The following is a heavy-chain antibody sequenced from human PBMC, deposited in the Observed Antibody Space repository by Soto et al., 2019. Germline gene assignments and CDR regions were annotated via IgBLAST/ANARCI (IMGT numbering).Heavy chain of an antibody. Sequence: QVQLVQSGAEVKKPGYSVKVSCKASGGTFNNYAINWVRQAPGQGLEWMGGIIPILGSTNYAQNFQGRVSSTAVQATSTAYMELSSLSSEDTAIYYCARGPRAQPYYVSGNVFPFHYWGQGTLVTVSS. CDR2: IIPILGST. CDR3: ARGPRAQPYYVSGNVFPFHY. D-gene: IGHD3-10*01. CDR1: GGTFNNYA. J-gene: IGHJ4*02. V-gene: IGHV1-69*11.